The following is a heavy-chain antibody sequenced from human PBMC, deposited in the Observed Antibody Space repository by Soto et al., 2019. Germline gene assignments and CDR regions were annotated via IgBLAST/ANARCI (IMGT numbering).Heavy chain of an antibody. D-gene: IGHD6-19*01. V-gene: IGHV3-74*01. CDR1: GFTFDSHW. Sequence: ESGGVLVQPGGSLRLSCVASGFTFDSHWMHWVRQAPGEGLVWVSRIKTDGNAAAYADAVKVRFTISRDNTKNTVYLQMNCLRAEATAVYFCVRESGVAADCWGQGTLVTVSS. J-gene: IGHJ4*02. CDR3: VRESGVAADC. CDR2: IKTDGNAA.